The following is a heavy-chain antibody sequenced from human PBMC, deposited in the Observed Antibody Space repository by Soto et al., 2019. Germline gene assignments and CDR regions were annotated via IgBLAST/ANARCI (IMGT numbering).Heavy chain of an antibody. CDR2: IWYDGSNT. D-gene: IGHD2-15*01. J-gene: IGHJ5*02. CDR1: GLTFSSYG. V-gene: IGHV3-33*01. Sequence: QVQLVESGGGVVQPGRSLRLSCAASGLTFSSYGMHWVRQAPGKGLEWVAVIWYDGSNTYYADSVKGRFTISRDNSKNTLYLQMNSLRAEDTAVYYCARGRDIVVVVAASPPRDWFDPWGQGTLVTVSS. CDR3: ARGRDIVVVVAASPPRDWFDP.